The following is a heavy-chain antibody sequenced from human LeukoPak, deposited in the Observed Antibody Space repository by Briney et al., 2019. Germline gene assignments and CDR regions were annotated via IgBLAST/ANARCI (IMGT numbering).Heavy chain of an antibody. V-gene: IGHV3-48*01. CDR3: AKDGYTAMAYYFDY. CDR2: ISSTSSTI. Sequence: GGSLRLSCAASGFTFSTYCMNWVRQTPGKGLEWVSYISSTSSTIYYADSVKGRFTISRDNSKNTLYLQMNSLRAEDTAVYYCAKDGYTAMAYYFDYWGQGTLVTVSS. J-gene: IGHJ4*02. D-gene: IGHD5-18*01. CDR1: GFTFSTYC.